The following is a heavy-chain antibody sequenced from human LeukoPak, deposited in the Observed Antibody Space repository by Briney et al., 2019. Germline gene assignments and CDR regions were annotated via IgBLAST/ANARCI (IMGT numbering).Heavy chain of an antibody. J-gene: IGHJ4*02. Sequence: SETLSLTCTVSGGSISSGGYSWSWIRQHPGKGLEWIGYIHSSGSTYYNPSLGSRVSISVDTSENQFSLRVSSVTAADTAIYFCTRDFDYDDVRESEWGQGTLVTVSS. CDR1: GGSISSGGYS. CDR3: TRDFDYDDVRESE. CDR2: IHSSGST. D-gene: IGHD3-3*01. V-gene: IGHV4-31*03.